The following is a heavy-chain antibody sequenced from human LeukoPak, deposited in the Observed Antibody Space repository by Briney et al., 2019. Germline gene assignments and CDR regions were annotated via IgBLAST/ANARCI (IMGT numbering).Heavy chain of an antibody. Sequence: PGGSLRLSCAASGFTFSSYAMRWVRQAPGKGLGWVSGISGSGDSTYYADSVKGRFTISRDNSKNTLYLQMNSLRAEDTAVYYCARVDHPRYSYGHPWDYWGQGTLVTVSS. CDR3: ARVDHPRYSYGHPWDY. CDR2: ISGSGDST. D-gene: IGHD5-18*01. CDR1: GFTFSSYA. J-gene: IGHJ4*02. V-gene: IGHV3-23*01.